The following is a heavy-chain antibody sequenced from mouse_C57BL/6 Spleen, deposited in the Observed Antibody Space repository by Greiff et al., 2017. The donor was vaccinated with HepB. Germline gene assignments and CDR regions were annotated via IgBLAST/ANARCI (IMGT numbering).Heavy chain of an antibody. Sequence: VQLQQSGAELVMPGASVKLSCKASGYTFTSYWMHWVKQRPGQGLEWIGEIDPSDSYTNYNQKFKGKSTLTVDKSSSTAYMQLSSLTSEDSAVYYCARWLLSYFDYWGQGTTLTVSS. CDR2: IDPSDSYT. D-gene: IGHD2-3*01. CDR3: ARWLLSYFDY. CDR1: GYTFTSYW. V-gene: IGHV1-69*01. J-gene: IGHJ2*01.